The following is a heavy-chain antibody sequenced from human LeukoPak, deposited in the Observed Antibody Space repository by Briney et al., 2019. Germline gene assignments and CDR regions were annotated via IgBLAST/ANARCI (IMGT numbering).Heavy chain of an antibody. CDR3: ARGVPDDVVDY. J-gene: IGHJ4*02. CDR2: ISYDGSNK. V-gene: IGHV3-30*04. D-gene: IGHD1-14*01. Sequence: GGSLRLSCAASGFTFSSYAMHWVRQAPGKGLEWVAVISYDGSNKYYADSVKGRFTISRDNSKNTLYLQMNSLRAEDTAVYYCARGVPDDVVDYWGQGTLVTVSS. CDR1: GFTFSSYA.